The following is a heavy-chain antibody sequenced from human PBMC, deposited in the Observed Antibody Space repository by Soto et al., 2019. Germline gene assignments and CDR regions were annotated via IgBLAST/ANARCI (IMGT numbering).Heavy chain of an antibody. CDR3: ARSVAVPGAHIDY. Sequence: SETLSLTFSVSGGSISGSYWSWIRQSPGKGLEWLGYVYYTGSTNYSPSLRSRVSISVDTSKNEFSLRLSSVTAADTAVYFCARSVAVPGAHIDYWGQGTQVTVSS. CDR1: GGSISGSY. J-gene: IGHJ4*02. D-gene: IGHD6-19*01. V-gene: IGHV4-59*01. CDR2: VYYTGST.